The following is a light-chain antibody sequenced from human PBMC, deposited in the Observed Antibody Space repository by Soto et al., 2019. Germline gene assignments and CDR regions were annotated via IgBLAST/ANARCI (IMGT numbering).Light chain of an antibody. CDR1: QGISNY. J-gene: IGKJ5*01. CDR2: AAS. CDR3: LQYRSYPVT. V-gene: IGKV1-16*02. Sequence: DIQMTQYPSSLSAFVGDRVTITCRASQGISNYLAWFQQKPGKAPEPLIFAASSLGSGVSSKFSGSVSGTDFILTISSLQAEDIGTYYCLQYRSYPVTFGQGTRLDIK.